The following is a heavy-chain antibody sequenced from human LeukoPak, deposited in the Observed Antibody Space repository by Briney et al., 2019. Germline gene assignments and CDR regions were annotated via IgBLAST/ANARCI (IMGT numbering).Heavy chain of an antibody. Sequence: SVQVSCKASGYTFTSYYMHWLRPPPAQGRDWMGIINTSGDSTRYAQKFQGRVAMTRDTSTSTVYMERSSLRSEGTAVYYCARDSAGATVYWGQGTLVTVS. V-gene: IGHV1-46*01. CDR2: INTSGDST. CDR1: GYTFTSYY. J-gene: IGHJ4*02. D-gene: IGHD1-26*01. CDR3: ARDSAGATVY.